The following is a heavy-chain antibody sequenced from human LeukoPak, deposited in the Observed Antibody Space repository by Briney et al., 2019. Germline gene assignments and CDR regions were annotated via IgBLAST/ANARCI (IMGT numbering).Heavy chain of an antibody. CDR1: GASLSSGGYY. V-gene: IGHV4-31*03. J-gene: IGHJ3*02. D-gene: IGHD7-27*01. CDR2: IYYSGST. Sequence: SETLSLTCTVSGASLSSGGYYWSWIRQHPGKGLEWIGYIYYSGSTYYNPSLKSRLTISVDTSKNQFSLKLSSVTAADTAVYYCARRSWGSYDVFDIWGQGTMVTVSS. CDR3: ARRSWGSYDVFDI.